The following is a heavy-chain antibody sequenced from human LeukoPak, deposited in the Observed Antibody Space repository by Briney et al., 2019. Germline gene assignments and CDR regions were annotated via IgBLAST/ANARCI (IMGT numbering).Heavy chain of an antibody. CDR2: ISYDGSNK. V-gene: IGHV3-30*04. J-gene: IGHJ4*02. CDR3: VANWGTGFDY. CDR1: GFTFSSYA. Sequence: GGSLRLSCAAPGFTFSSYAMHWVRQAPGKGLEWVAVISYDGSNKYYADSVKGRFTISRDNSKNTLYLQMNSLRAEDTAVYYCVANWGTGFDYWGQGTLVTVSS. D-gene: IGHD7-27*01.